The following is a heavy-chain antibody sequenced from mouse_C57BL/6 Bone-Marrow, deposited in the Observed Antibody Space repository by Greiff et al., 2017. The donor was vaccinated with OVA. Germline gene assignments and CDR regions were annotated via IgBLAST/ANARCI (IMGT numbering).Heavy chain of an antibody. CDR1: GYTFTSYG. CDR3: ARSAHYYGSSFYYAMDY. CDR2: IYPRSGNT. Sequence: QVQLKQSGAELARPGASVKLSCKASGYTFTSYGISWVKQRTGQGLEWIGEIYPRSGNTYYNEKLKGKATLTADKSSSTAYMELRSLTSEDSAVYFCARSAHYYGSSFYYAMDYWGQGTSVTVSS. D-gene: IGHD1-1*01. V-gene: IGHV1-81*01. J-gene: IGHJ4*01.